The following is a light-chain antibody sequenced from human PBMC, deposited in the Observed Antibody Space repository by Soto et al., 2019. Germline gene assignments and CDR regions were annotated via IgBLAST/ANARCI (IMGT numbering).Light chain of an antibody. CDR3: QKHDGAPLT. CDR1: QGIGSS. CDR2: TSS. J-gene: IGKJ4*01. Sequence: DIQMTQSPSSLSASVGDRVTITCRASQGIGSSLSWYQQKPWKVPKLLIYTSSTLQSGVPSRFSGSGSGTDFTLTINSLQPDDVATYCCQKHDGAPLTFCGGTKVESK. V-gene: IGKV1-27*01.